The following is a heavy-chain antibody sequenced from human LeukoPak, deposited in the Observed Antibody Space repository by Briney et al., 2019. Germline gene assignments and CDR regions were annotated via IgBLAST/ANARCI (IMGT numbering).Heavy chain of an antibody. Sequence: GESLKISLETSGYSFTTYWIGWVRQRPGTGVEWVGAIYPDDSDTRYSPSFQGQVAISADRSIRTAYLKWNSLKASDTGMYYCARQRGASVTVNWFDPWGQGTLVTVSS. D-gene: IGHD2-21*02. CDR3: ARQRGASVTVNWFDP. V-gene: IGHV5-51*01. CDR1: GYSFTTYW. CDR2: IYPDDSDT. J-gene: IGHJ5*02.